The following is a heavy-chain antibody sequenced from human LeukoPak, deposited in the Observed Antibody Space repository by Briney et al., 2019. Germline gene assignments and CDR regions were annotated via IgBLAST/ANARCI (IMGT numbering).Heavy chain of an antibody. CDR1: GYSFTSYW. CDR2: IDPSDSYT. D-gene: IGHD3-10*01. V-gene: IGHV5-10-1*01. J-gene: IGHJ6*02. CDR3: ARPVRGVSHYYYGMDV. Sequence: GESLKISCKGSGYSFTSYWISWARQMPGKGLEWMGRIDPSDSYTNYSPSFQGHVTISADKSISTAYLQWSSLKASDTAMYYCARPVRGVSHYYYGMDVWGQGTTVTVSS.